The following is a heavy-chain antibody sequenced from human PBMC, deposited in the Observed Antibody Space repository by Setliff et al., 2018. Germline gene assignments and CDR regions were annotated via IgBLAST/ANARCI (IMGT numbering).Heavy chain of an antibody. V-gene: IGHV1-69*05. D-gene: IGHD1-26*01. CDR1: GGTFSSYG. J-gene: IGHJ3*02. CDR2: TIPMFGTT. CDR3: ARGGGRIRQLGATGVHTFDI. Sequence: SVKVSCKASGGTFSSYGITWVRQAPGQGLEWMGGTIPMFGTTNYAQKFQGRVTIITDASTSTSYMALSSLTSADTAVYYCARGGGRIRQLGATGVHTFDIWGQGTVVTVSS.